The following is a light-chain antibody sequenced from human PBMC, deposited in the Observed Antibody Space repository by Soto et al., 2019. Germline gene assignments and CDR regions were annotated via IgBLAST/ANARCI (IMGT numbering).Light chain of an antibody. J-gene: IGKJ3*01. CDR1: QDIKNY. V-gene: IGKV1D-8*01. Sequence: VISMTQSPSLLSASTGDRVTISCRMSQDIKNYLAWYQQRPGKAPALLIYSASTLQNGVPSRFCGSWSGTDFTLTISRLQSEDFATYYCQQYYSFPFTFGPGTKVDV. CDR2: SAS. CDR3: QQYYSFPFT.